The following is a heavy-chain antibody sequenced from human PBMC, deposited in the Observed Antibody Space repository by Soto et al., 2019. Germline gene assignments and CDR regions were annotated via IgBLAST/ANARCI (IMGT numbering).Heavy chain of an antibody. CDR1: GGSLTGYY. Sequence: QVQLQQWGAGLLKPSETLSLTCTVNGGSLTGYYWSWIRQPPGKGLEWIGEVKDGGSTNYSPSLRGRVSISADTSTNHFSRRLNSVTAADTAVYFCARGQEGIVATHWDQGALVTVSS. CDR3: ARGQEGIVATH. D-gene: IGHD5-12*01. J-gene: IGHJ4*02. V-gene: IGHV4-34*01. CDR2: VKDGGST.